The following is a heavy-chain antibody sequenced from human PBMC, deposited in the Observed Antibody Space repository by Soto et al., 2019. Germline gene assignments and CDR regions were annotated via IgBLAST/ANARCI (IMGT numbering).Heavy chain of an antibody. V-gene: IGHV3-21*01. CDR2: ISPDSTYI. J-gene: IGHJ5*02. CDR3: AKEAYGDRSWFDP. CDR1: GFTFSSYS. Sequence: EAQLVESGGGLVKSGGSLRLSCAASGFTFSSYSMSWVRQAPGKVLEWVSSISPDSTYIYQADSVKGRFTISRDNAKNSLYLQMNSLRAEDAAIYYCAKEAYGDRSWFDPWGQGTLVTVSS. D-gene: IGHD4-17*01.